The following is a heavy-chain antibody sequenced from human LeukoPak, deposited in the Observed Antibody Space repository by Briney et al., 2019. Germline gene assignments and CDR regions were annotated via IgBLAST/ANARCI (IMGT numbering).Heavy chain of an antibody. D-gene: IGHD1-1*01. CDR3: ATVVVEDNWNDGNFDY. V-gene: IGHV1-24*01. CDR2: FVPEDGET. CDR1: GYTLTELS. Sequence: ASVKVSCKVSGYTLTELSMHWVRQAPGKGLEWMGGFVPEDGETIYAQKLQGRVTMTEDTSTDTAYMELSSLRSEDTAVYYCATVVVEDNWNDGNFDYWGQGTLVTVSS. J-gene: IGHJ4*02.